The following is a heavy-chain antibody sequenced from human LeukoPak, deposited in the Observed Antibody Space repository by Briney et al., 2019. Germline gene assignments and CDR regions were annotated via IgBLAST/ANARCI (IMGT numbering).Heavy chain of an antibody. Sequence: GGSLRLSCVGSGFIFNDYSMNWVRQAPGKWPEWVSYISSRSSTIYYADAVKGRFTGSRDNAKNSLLLQMNSLRAEDTALYYCARGYSRAAFDIWGQGTMVTVSS. CDR3: ARGYSRAAFDI. D-gene: IGHD2-15*01. CDR2: ISSRSSTI. CDR1: GFIFNDYS. J-gene: IGHJ3*02. V-gene: IGHV3-48*01.